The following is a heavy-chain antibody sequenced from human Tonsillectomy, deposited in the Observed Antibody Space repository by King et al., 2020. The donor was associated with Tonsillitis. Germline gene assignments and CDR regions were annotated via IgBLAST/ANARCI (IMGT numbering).Heavy chain of an antibody. CDR2: ISYDGSTK. CDR1: GFTFNSYA. Sequence: VQLVESGGGVVQPGRSLRLSCAASGFTFNSYAMHWVRQAPGKGLEWVTVISYDGSTKYYADSVKGRFTISRDSSKNTLYLQMNSLRAEDTAVYYCASDWASRNGYNRVDYWGQGTLVTVSS. V-gene: IGHV3-30*04. CDR3: ASDWASRNGYNRVDY. J-gene: IGHJ4*02. D-gene: IGHD5-24*01.